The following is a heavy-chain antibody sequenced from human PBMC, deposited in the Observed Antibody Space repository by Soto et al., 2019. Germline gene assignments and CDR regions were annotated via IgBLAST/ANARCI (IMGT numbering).Heavy chain of an antibody. V-gene: IGHV1-69*13. J-gene: IGHJ6*02. CDR2: IIPIFGTA. CDR1: GGTFSSYA. Sequence: EASVKVSCKASGGTFSSYAISWVRQAPGQGLEWMGGIIPIFGTANYAQKFQGRVTITADESTSTAYMELSSLRSEDTAVYYCARGASYYDFWSGYSRTYYYYYGMDVWGQGTTVTVSS. CDR3: ARGASYYDFWSGYSRTYYYYYGMDV. D-gene: IGHD3-3*01.